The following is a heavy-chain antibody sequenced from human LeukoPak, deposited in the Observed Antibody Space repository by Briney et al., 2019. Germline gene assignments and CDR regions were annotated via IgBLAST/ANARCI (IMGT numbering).Heavy chain of an antibody. D-gene: IGHD2-8*02. Sequence: SETLSLTCTVSGGSISSDYWSWIRQPPGKGLGWIGYIYYSGSTYYNPSLKSRVTISVDTSKNQFSLKLSSVTAADTAVYYCARDPSGGVVGYYYYYGMDVWGQGTTVTVSS. CDR2: IYYSGST. V-gene: IGHV4-59*01. CDR3: ARDPSGGVVGYYYYYGMDV. J-gene: IGHJ6*02. CDR1: GGSISSDY.